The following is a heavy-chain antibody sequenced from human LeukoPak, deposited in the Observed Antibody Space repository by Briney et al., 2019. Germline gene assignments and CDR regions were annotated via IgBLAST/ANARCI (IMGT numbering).Heavy chain of an antibody. Sequence: SETLSLTCAVSGYSISSGYYWGWIRQPPGKGLEWIGSIYHSGSTYYNPSLKSRVTISVDTSKNQFSPKLSSVTAADTAVYYCARQAYNWNYIYWGQGTLVTVSS. CDR1: GYSISSGYY. CDR3: ARQAYNWNYIY. CDR2: IYHSGST. V-gene: IGHV4-38-2*01. J-gene: IGHJ4*02. D-gene: IGHD1-7*01.